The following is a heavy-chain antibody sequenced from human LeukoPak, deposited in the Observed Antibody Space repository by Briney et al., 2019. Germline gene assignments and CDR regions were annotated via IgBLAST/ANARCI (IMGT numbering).Heavy chain of an antibody. Sequence: KPGGSLRLSCAASGFTFSSYSMNWVRQAPGKGLEWVSSISSSSSYIYYADSVKGRFTISRDNAKNSLYLQMNSLRAEDTAVYYCATWEWGHIVGSFDYWGQGTLVTVSS. CDR2: ISSSSSYI. V-gene: IGHV3-21*01. CDR3: ATWEWGHIVGSFDY. D-gene: IGHD1-26*01. J-gene: IGHJ4*02. CDR1: GFTFSSYS.